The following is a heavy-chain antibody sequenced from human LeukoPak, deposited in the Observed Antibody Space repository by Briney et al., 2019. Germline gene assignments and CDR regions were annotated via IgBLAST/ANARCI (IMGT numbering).Heavy chain of an antibody. Sequence: SETLSFTCTVSGGSISSYYWSWIRQPPGKGLEWIGYIYYSGSTNYNPSLKSRVTISVDTSKNQFSLKLTSVTAADTAVYYCARETSQKGAHYMDVWGKGTTVTISS. V-gene: IGHV4-59*01. CDR1: GGSISSYY. CDR3: ARETSQKGAHYMDV. J-gene: IGHJ6*03. D-gene: IGHD3-16*01. CDR2: IYYSGST.